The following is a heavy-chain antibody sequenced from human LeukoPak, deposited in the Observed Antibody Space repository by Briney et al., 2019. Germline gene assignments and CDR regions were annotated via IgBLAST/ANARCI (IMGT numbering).Heavy chain of an antibody. Sequence: GGSLRLSCAASGFSFSGYWMSWDRQAPGKGLEWVANIKPDGSERYYVDSVKGRFTISRDNAKNSLYLQMNSLRAEDTAVYYCARPIAAAAMDVWGQGTTVTVSS. CDR1: GFSFSGYW. J-gene: IGHJ6*02. CDR2: IKPDGSER. V-gene: IGHV3-7*01. D-gene: IGHD6-13*01. CDR3: ARPIAAAAMDV.